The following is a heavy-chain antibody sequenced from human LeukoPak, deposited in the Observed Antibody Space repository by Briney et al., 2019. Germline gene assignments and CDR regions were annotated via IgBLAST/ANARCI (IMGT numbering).Heavy chain of an antibody. CDR3: ARSVVVPAVYPGDAFDI. CDR1: GFTFSSYS. J-gene: IGHJ3*02. V-gene: IGHV3-48*01. CDR2: ISSSSSTI. Sequence: GGSLRLSCAASGFTFSSYSMYWVRQAPGKGLEWVSYISSSSSTIYYADSVKGRFTISRDNAKNSLYLQMNSLRAEDTAVYYCARSVVVPAVYPGDAFDIWGQGTMVTVSS. D-gene: IGHD2-2*01.